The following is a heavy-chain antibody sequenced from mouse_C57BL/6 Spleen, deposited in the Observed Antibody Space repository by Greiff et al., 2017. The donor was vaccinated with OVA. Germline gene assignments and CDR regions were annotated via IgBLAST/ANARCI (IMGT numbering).Heavy chain of an antibody. V-gene: IGHV1-82*01. CDR2: IYPGDGAT. CDR1: GYAFSSSW. CDR3: ARTGLGRGYFDY. J-gene: IGHJ2*01. Sequence: QVQLQQSGPELVKPGASVKISCKASGYAFSSSWMNWVKQRPGKGLEWIGRIYPGDGATNYNGKFTGKATLTAAKSSSTSYMQLSSLTSEASAVYFCARTGLGRGYFDYWGQGTTLTVSS. D-gene: IGHD4-1*01.